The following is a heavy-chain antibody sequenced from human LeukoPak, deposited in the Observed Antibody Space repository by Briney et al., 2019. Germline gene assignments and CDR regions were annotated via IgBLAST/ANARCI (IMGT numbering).Heavy chain of an antibody. J-gene: IGHJ4*02. CDR1: GFTFSDYT. CDR2: ISSSSSYI. CDR3: AKDRWGGMATIYYFDY. V-gene: IGHV3-21*01. D-gene: IGHD5-24*01. Sequence: GGSLRLSCAASGFTFSDYTMYWVRQAPGKGLEWVSSISSSSSYIYYADSVRGRFTISRDNAKNSLYLQMNSLRAEDTAVYYCAKDRWGGMATIYYFDYWGQGTLVTVSS.